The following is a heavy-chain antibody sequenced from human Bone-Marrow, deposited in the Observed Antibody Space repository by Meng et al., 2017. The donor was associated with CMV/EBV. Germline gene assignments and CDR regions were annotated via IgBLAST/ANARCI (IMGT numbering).Heavy chain of an antibody. Sequence: ASVKVSCKASGGTFSSYAISWVRQAPGQGLEWMGWINPNSGGTNYAQKFQGRVTMTRDTSISTAYMELSRLRSDDTAVYYCARDFSSGWYYFDDWGQGTLVTVSS. CDR1: GGTFSSYA. D-gene: IGHD6-19*01. V-gene: IGHV1-2*02. CDR3: ARDFSSGWYYFDD. J-gene: IGHJ4*02. CDR2: INPNSGGT.